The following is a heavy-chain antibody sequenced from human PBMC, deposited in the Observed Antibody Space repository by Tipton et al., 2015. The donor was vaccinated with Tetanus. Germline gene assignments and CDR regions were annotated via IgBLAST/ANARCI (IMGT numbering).Heavy chain of an antibody. CDR2: IYPGDSDT. J-gene: IGHJ4*02. CDR3: ARAHCTDGVCNFDF. Sequence: QLVQSGGEVKKPGESLKISCKGSGYIFNNYWIGWVRQKPGKGLEWMGIIYPGDSDTRYSPSFQGQVTISIDKSINTAYLQWSSLKAADTSMFYCARAHCTDGVCNFDFWGQGALVTVAS. D-gene: IGHD2-8*01. V-gene: IGHV5-51*01. CDR1: GYIFNNYW.